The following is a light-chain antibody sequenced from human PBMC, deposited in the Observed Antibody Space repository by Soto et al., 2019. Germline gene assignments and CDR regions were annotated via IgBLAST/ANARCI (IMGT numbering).Light chain of an antibody. CDR2: GAS. V-gene: IGKV3D-15*01. CDR3: QKHDRSLPPVT. Sequence: DIILTQSPAIVSVSPGERATLSCRASRSVSTNLAWYQHKHSQAPRLLIYGASTRVTDIPARFSGSGPGTGFNLTINYLKSEDFGVYYCQKHDRSLPPVTFGGGTKVEI. CDR1: RSVSTN. J-gene: IGKJ4*01.